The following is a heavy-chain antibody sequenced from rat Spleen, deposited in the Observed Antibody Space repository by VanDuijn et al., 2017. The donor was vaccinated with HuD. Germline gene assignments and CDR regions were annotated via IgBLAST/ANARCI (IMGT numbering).Heavy chain of an antibody. CDR1: GFSLTSNG. D-gene: IGHD1-12*02. Sequence: QVQLKESGPGLVQPSQTLSLTCTVSGFSLTSNGVSWVRQPPGKGLEWIAAISSGGSTYYNSALKSRLSISRDTSKSQVFLKMNSLQTEDTAIYFCTRDSENYYDGSYYFDYWGQGVMVTVSS. CDR3: TRDSENYYDGSYYFDY. V-gene: IGHV2S12*01. J-gene: IGHJ2*01. CDR2: ISSGGST.